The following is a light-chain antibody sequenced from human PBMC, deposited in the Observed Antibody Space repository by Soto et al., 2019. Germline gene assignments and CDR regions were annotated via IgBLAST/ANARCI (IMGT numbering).Light chain of an antibody. Sequence: ETLMTQSPDTLSVSLGERATLSCRASQSLRSSLAWYQQRPGQAPRLLIHYSSTRATDIPARFSGSGSGTNFTLAISSLHSEDFAVYYCQQYAYWPETFGQGTKVDIK. CDR2: YSS. CDR1: QSLRSS. V-gene: IGKV3D-15*01. J-gene: IGKJ1*01. CDR3: QQYAYWPET.